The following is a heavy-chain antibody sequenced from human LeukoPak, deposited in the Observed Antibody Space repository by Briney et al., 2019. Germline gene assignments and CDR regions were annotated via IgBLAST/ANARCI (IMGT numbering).Heavy chain of an antibody. V-gene: IGHV4-4*07. D-gene: IGHD5-12*01. CDR1: GDSISSSY. J-gene: IGHJ3*01. CDR3: ARVHIANAFDL. Sequence: SETLSLTCSVAGDSISSSYWSWIRQPAGKGLEWIGRMYMSGDTNYNPSLESRVTMSVDTSKNQFSLKLSSVTAADTAVYYCARVHIANAFDLWGQGTMVIVSS. CDR2: MYMSGDT.